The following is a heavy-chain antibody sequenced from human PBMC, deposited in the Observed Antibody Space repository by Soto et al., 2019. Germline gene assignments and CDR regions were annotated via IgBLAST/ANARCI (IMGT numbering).Heavy chain of an antibody. CDR2: IRKDGSEK. D-gene: IGHD6-19*01. CDR1: GFSISSYW. Sequence: EVQLVESGGGLVQPGGSLRLSCAASGFSISSYWMNWVRQAPGKGLEWVAIIRKDGSEKYYVDSVKGRFTISRDNAKTSLYLHLNSPRDVDTAVYYCAGGSGWLSDYWGRGTVVTVPS. CDR3: AGGSGWLSDY. V-gene: IGHV3-7*03. J-gene: IGHJ4*02.